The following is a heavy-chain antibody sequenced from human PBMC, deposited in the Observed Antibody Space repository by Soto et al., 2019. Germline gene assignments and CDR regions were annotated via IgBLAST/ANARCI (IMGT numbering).Heavy chain of an antibody. Sequence: GSLKISCKVSGYSFTSFWTGWVRQKPGKGLEWLGSIYPGDSETRYSPSFQGQVTISADKSITTAYLQWSSLRASDTAIYYCAKQHPLDSRAWHNWGLGTLVTVSS. J-gene: IGHJ4*02. D-gene: IGHD6-19*01. V-gene: IGHV5-51*01. CDR1: GYSFTSFW. CDR3: AKQHPLDSRAWHN. CDR2: IYPGDSET.